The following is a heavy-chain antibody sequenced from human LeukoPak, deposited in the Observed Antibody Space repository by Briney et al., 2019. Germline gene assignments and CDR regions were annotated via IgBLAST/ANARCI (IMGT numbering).Heavy chain of an antibody. CDR2: ISYDGSNK. V-gene: IGHV3-30*18. Sequence: TGGSLRLSCADSGFTFSSYGMHWVRQAPGKGLEWVAVISYDGSNKYYADSVKGRFTISRDNSKNTLYLQMNSLRAEDTAVYYCAKKASNWFDPWGQGTLVTVSS. CDR3: AKKASNWFDP. J-gene: IGHJ5*02. CDR1: GFTFSSYG.